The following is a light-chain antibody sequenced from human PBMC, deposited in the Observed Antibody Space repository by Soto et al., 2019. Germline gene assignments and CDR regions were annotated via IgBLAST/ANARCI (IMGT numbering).Light chain of an antibody. CDR2: SNN. CDR1: SSNIGSNT. J-gene: IGLJ2*01. V-gene: IGLV1-44*01. CDR3: AAWDDSLNAL. Sequence: QSVLTQPPSASGTPGQRVTISCSGSSSNIGSNTVNWYQQLPGTAPKLLIYSNNQRPSGVPDRCSGSKSGTSASLAISGLQSEDEADYYCAAWDDSLNALFGGGTKVTVL.